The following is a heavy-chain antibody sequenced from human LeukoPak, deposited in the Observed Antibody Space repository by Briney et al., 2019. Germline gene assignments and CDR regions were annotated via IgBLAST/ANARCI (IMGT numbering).Heavy chain of an antibody. CDR3: ARDYGSSSWYGYYYYYMDV. Sequence: GGSLRLSCAASGFTFSSYSMNWVRQAPGKGLEWVSSIGSSSSYIYYADSVKGRFTISRDNAKNSLYLQMNSLRAEDTAVYYCARDYGSSSWYGYYYYYMDVWGKGTTVTVSS. D-gene: IGHD6-13*01. CDR1: GFTFSSYS. J-gene: IGHJ6*03. CDR2: IGSSSSYI. V-gene: IGHV3-21*01.